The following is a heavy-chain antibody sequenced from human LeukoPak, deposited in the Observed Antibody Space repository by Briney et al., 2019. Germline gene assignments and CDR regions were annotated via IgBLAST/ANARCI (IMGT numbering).Heavy chain of an antibody. J-gene: IGHJ6*03. V-gene: IGHV3-53*01. Sequence: GGSLRLSCAASGFTVSSNYMSWVRQAPGKGLEWVSVIYSGGSTYYADSVKGRFTISRDNSKNTLYLQMNSLRAEDTAVYYCARGSSGWHATVDYYMDVWGKGTTVTISS. CDR1: GFTVSSNY. CDR2: IYSGGST. CDR3: ARGSSGWHATVDYYMDV. D-gene: IGHD6-19*01.